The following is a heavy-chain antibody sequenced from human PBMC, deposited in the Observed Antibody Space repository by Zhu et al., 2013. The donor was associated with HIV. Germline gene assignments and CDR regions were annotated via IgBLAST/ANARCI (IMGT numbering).Heavy chain of an antibody. J-gene: IGHJ3*01. CDR2: INPRSGGT. D-gene: IGHD3-16*01. CDR3: VRGNGHAAVDNYGWGFDV. V-gene: IGHV1-2*02. CDR1: GYTFTSYY. Sequence: QSGSKLARPGTSLKMSCKASGYTFTSYYVHWVRQAPGHALEWLGEINPRSGGTNYAQKFQGRVAMTSDTSVNTVYLDLKGLTSDDTATYYCVRGNGHAAVDNYGWGFDVWGQGTRVTVSP.